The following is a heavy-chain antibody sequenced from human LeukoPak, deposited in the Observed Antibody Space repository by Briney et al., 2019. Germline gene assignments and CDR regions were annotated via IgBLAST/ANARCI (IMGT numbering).Heavy chain of an antibody. V-gene: IGHV3-9*01. J-gene: IGHJ3*02. CDR3: AHLGPDAFDI. CDR2: ISWNSGSI. D-gene: IGHD7-27*01. CDR1: GFTFSSYA. Sequence: PGGSLRLSCAASGFTFSSYAMHWVRQAPGKGLEWVSGISWNSGSIGYADSVKDRFTISRDNAKNSLYLQMNSLRAEDTALYYCAHLGPDAFDIWGQGTMVTVSS.